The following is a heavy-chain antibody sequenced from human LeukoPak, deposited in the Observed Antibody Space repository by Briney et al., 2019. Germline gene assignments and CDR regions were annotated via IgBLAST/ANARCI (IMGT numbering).Heavy chain of an antibody. CDR1: GYTFTSYA. Sequence: ASVKVSCKASGYTFTSYAISWVRQAPGQGLEWMGGIIPIFGTANYAQKFQGRVTITADESTSTAYMELSSLRSEDTAVYYCARDPPVHSGYYQRADDYWGQGTLVTVSS. J-gene: IGHJ4*02. CDR3: ARDPPVHSGYYQRADDY. D-gene: IGHD3-22*01. V-gene: IGHV1-69*13. CDR2: IIPIFGTA.